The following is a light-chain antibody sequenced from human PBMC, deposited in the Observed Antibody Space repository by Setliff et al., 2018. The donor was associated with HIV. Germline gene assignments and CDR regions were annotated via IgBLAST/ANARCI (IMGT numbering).Light chain of an antibody. J-gene: IGLJ1*01. CDR3: QVWDSSTDHHV. CDR2: DDN. CDR1: NIGGKS. Sequence: SYALTQPPSVSVAPGKTARITCGGNNIGGKSVRWYQQKPGQAPVLVVYDDNDRPSGIPERFSGSNSGNTATLTISRVEAGDEADYYCQVWDSSTDHHVFGTGTKVTVL. V-gene: IGLV3-21*03.